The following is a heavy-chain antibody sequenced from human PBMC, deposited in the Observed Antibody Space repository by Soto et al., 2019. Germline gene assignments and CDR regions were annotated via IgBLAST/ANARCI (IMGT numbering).Heavy chain of an antibody. Sequence: SETLSLTCTVSGGSISSGDYYWSWIRQPPGKGLEWIGYISYSGSTYYNPSLKSRVTISVDTSNNQFSLKLSSVTVADTAVYSCARDAWTVVRGILTSGGMDVWGQGTTVTVSS. CDR3: ARDAWTVVRGILTSGGMDV. D-gene: IGHD3-10*01. CDR1: GGSISSGDYY. CDR2: ISYSGST. V-gene: IGHV4-30-4*01. J-gene: IGHJ6*02.